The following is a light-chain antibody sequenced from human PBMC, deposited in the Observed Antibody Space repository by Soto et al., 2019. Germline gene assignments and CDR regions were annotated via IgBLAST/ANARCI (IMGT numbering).Light chain of an antibody. CDR3: LQDYKYPRT. CDR2: AAS. J-gene: IGKJ1*01. CDR1: QNIRND. Sequence: AIQMTQSPSSLSASVGDRVTITCRASQNIRNDLGWYQQKPGKAPKLLIYAASNLESGVPSRFSGSGGSGTDFTLTISSLQPEDFATYYCLQDYKYPRTFGQGTKVEIK. V-gene: IGKV1-6*01.